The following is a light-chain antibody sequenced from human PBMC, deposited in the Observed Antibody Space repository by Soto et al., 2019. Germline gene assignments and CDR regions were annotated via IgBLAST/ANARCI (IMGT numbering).Light chain of an antibody. J-gene: IGKJ5*01. CDR3: QQYGSSPKIT. CDR1: QSVSSN. V-gene: IGKV3-20*01. Sequence: EIVMTQSPGTLSVSPGERATLSCWASQSVSSNLAWYQQKPGQGPRLLIYGASGRATGIPDRFSGSGSGTDFTLTISRLEPEDFAVYYCQQYGSSPKITFGQGTRLEIK. CDR2: GAS.